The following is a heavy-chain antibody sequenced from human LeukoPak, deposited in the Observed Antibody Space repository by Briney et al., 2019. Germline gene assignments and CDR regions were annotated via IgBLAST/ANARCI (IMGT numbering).Heavy chain of an antibody. CDR2: IYYSGST. Sequence: SETLSLTCTVSGGSISSNSCFWGWIRQPPGKGLEWIGSIYYSGSTYYNPSLKSRVTISVDTSKNQFSLKVSSVTAADTAVYYCARRHYYDSSGYHYYFDYWGQGTLVTVSS. J-gene: IGHJ4*02. D-gene: IGHD3-22*01. CDR1: GGSISSNSCF. V-gene: IGHV4-39*01. CDR3: ARRHYYDSSGYHYYFDY.